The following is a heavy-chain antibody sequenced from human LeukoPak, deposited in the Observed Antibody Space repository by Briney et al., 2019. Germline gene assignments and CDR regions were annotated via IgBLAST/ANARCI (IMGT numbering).Heavy chain of an antibody. CDR1: GFTFSSYG. CDR2: IWYDGSNK. J-gene: IGHJ4*02. D-gene: IGHD3-10*01. Sequence: PGGSLRLSCAASGFTFSSYGMHWVRQAPGKGLEWVAVIWYDGSNKYYADSVKGRFTISRDNSKNTLYLQMNSLRAEDTAVYYCARDQLITMVRGVIEGLFDYWGQGTLVTVSS. V-gene: IGHV3-33*01. CDR3: ARDQLITMVRGVIEGLFDY.